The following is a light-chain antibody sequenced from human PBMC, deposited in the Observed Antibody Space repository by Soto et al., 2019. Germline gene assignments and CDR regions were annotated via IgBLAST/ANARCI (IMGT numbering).Light chain of an antibody. V-gene: IGLV2-14*01. Sequence: QSALTQPASVSGSPGQSITISCTGTSSDVGGYNYVSWYQQHPGKAPKLMIYEVSNWPSGVSNRFSGSKSGNTASLTISGLQAEDEADYYCRSYTSSSTYVFGTGTKLTVL. CDR2: EVS. CDR3: RSYTSSSTYV. CDR1: SSDVGGYNY. J-gene: IGLJ1*01.